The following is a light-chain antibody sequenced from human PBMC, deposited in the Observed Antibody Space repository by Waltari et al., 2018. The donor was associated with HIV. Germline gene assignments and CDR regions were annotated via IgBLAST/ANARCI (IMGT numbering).Light chain of an antibody. V-gene: IGKV1-39*01. Sequence: DIQMTQSPSSLSASVGDRVTITCRASQSISTYLNWYLQKPGKAPKLLIYAASSLLSGVPSRFSGSGSGTDFTLTISSLQPEDFATYYCQQSYSIPTTFGQGTRLEIK. CDR3: QQSYSIPTT. J-gene: IGKJ5*01. CDR1: QSISTY. CDR2: AAS.